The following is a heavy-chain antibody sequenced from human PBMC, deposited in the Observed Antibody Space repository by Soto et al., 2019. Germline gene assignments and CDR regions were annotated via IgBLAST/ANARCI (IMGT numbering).Heavy chain of an antibody. D-gene: IGHD4-17*01. J-gene: IGHJ5*02. Sequence: GGSLRLSCAASGFTFSSYDMHWVRQATGKGLDWVSAIGTAGDTYYPGSVKGRFTISRENAKNSLYLQMNSLRAEDTAVYYCAKEDHDYGDYRSWFDPWGQGTLVTVSS. CDR2: IGTAGDT. CDR3: AKEDHDYGDYRSWFDP. V-gene: IGHV3-13*01. CDR1: GFTFSSYD.